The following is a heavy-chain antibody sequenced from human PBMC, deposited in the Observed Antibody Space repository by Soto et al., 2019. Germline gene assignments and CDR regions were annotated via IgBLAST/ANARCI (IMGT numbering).Heavy chain of an antibody. V-gene: IGHV1-18*01. D-gene: IGHD3-10*01. J-gene: IGHJ5*02. CDR1: GHTFTSYG. CDR3: ARGSARDIYNWFDP. CDR2: INGYNGNT. Sequence: QVQLVQSGAEVKKPGASVKVSCKASGHTFTSYGINWVRQAPGQGLEWMGWINGYNGNTNYAQKFQGRVTMTADTSTSTAYMEGRSLKSDDTAVYYCARGSARDIYNWFDPWGQGTLVTVSS.